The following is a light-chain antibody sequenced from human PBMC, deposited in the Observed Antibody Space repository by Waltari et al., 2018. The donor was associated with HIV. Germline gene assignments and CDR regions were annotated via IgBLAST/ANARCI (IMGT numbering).Light chain of an antibody. CDR1: SSNIGSNY. CDR3: AAWDDSLSAPV. Sequence: QSVLTQPPSASGTSGQRVTISCSGRSSNIGSNYVYWYQQLPGTTPKLLIYRNNQRPSGVPDRFSGSKSGTSTSLAISGLRSEDEADYYCAAWDDSLSAPVFGGGTKLTVL. CDR2: RNN. J-gene: IGLJ3*02. V-gene: IGLV1-47*01.